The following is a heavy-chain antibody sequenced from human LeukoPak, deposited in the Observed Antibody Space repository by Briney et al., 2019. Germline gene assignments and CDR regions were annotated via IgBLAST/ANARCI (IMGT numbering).Heavy chain of an antibody. Sequence: GESLKISCKGSGYSFTSYWIGWVRQMPGKGLEWMGIIYPGDSDTRYSPSFQGQVTISADKSIGTAYLQWSSLKASDTAMYYCARLTRITMVRGVIKAVRDWFDPWGQGTLVTVSS. D-gene: IGHD3-10*01. J-gene: IGHJ5*02. V-gene: IGHV5-51*01. CDR3: ARLTRITMVRGVIKAVRDWFDP. CDR2: IYPGDSDT. CDR1: GYSFTSYW.